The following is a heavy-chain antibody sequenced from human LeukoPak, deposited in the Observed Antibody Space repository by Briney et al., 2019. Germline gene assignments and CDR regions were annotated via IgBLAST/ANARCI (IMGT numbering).Heavy chain of an antibody. CDR3: ARDRGSSGWFDY. D-gene: IGHD6-19*01. V-gene: IGHV4-4*07. Sequence: SETLSLTCTVSGGSISSYYWSWIRQPAGEGLEWIGHIYSSGSTHYNPSLKSRVTISLDTSKNQFSLKLSSVTADDTAVYYCARDRGSSGWFDYWGQGTLVTVSS. CDR1: GGSISSYY. J-gene: IGHJ4*02. CDR2: IYSSGST.